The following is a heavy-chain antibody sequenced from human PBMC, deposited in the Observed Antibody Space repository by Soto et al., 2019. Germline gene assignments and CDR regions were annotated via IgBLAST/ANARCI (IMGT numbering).Heavy chain of an antibody. V-gene: IGHV4-34*01. J-gene: IGHJ5*02. CDR3: VSAPRFGELLYNWFDP. CDR1: GGSFSGYY. Sequence: ASETLSLTCAVYGGSFSGYYWSWIRQPPGKGLEWIGEINHSGSTNYNPSLKSRVTISVDTSKNQFSLKLSSVTAADTAVYYCVSAPRFGELLYNWFDPWGQGTLVTVSS. D-gene: IGHD3-10*01. CDR2: INHSGST.